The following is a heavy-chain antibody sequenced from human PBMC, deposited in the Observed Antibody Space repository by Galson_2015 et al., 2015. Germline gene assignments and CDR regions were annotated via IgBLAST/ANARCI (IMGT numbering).Heavy chain of an antibody. J-gene: IGHJ6*03. Sequence: LSLTCAVSGYSISSGYYWGWIRQPPGKGLEWIGNIYHSGSTYYNPSLKSRVTISVDTSKNQFSLKLSSVTAADTGVYYCARVEIQLERVVTGYYFYMDVWGKGTTATVSS. V-gene: IGHV4-38-2*01. D-gene: IGHD1-1*01. CDR2: IYHSGST. CDR3: ARVEIQLERVVTGYYFYMDV. CDR1: GYSISSGYY.